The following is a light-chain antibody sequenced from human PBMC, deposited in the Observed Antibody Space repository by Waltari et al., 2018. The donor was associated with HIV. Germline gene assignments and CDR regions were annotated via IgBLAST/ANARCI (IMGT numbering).Light chain of an antibody. J-gene: IGLJ3*02. CDR2: DVN. Sequence: QSALTQPASVSGSPGQSLTIPCTASSTDIGGYKYVSWYQQHSGKPPKLIIYDVNKRPSGVSNRFSGSKSGHTASLTISGLQAADEADYFCSSYTLTNIWVLGGGTMVTVL. V-gene: IGLV2-14*03. CDR1: STDIGGYKY. CDR3: SSYTLTNIWV.